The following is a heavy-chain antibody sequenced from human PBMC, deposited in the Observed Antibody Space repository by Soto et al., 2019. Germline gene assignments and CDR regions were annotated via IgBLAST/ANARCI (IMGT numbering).Heavy chain of an antibody. J-gene: IGHJ5*02. CDR3: ARGKGIAAAGTEYNWFDP. D-gene: IGHD6-13*01. V-gene: IGHV1-69*13. CDR1: GVTFSSYA. Sequence: ASVKVSCKASGVTFSSYAISWVRQAPGQGLEWMGGIIPIFGTANYAQKFQGRVTITADESTSAAYMELSSLRSEDTAVYYCARGKGIAAAGTEYNWFDPWGQGTLVTVSS. CDR2: IIPIFGTA.